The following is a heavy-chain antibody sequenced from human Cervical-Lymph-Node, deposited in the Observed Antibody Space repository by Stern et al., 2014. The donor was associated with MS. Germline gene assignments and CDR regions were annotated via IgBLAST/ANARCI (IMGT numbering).Heavy chain of an antibody. Sequence: QMQLVQSGPEVKKPGTSVKVSCKASGFTFTSSAVQWVRQARGQRLGWRGCIVVGSGNTNYAQKFQERVAITRDMSTSTAYMELSSLRSEDTAVYYCAAEPMYYSDSVGAFDIWGQGTMVTVSS. CDR1: GFTFTSSA. J-gene: IGHJ3*02. V-gene: IGHV1-58*01. CDR3: AAEPMYYSDSVGAFDI. D-gene: IGHD3-22*01. CDR2: IVVGSGNT.